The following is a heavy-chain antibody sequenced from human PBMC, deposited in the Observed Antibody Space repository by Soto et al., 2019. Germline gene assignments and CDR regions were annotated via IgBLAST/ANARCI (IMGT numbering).Heavy chain of an antibody. CDR1: GFSLKTSGVG. Sequence: SGPTLVNPTHTLTLTCTFSGFSLKTSGVGVGWIRQPPGKALEWLALIYWDDDKLYSPSLKSRPTITKDTSKNQVVLTMTNMDPVDTAAYYCAQRSSPTRTLDYWGQGTLVTVSS. J-gene: IGHJ4*02. CDR3: AQRSSPTRTLDY. V-gene: IGHV2-5*02. D-gene: IGHD1-1*01. CDR2: IYWDDDK.